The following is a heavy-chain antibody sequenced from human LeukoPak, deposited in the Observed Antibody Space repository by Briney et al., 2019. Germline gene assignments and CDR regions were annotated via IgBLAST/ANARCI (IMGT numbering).Heavy chain of an antibody. D-gene: IGHD3-3*01. CDR2: ISAYNGNT. V-gene: IGHV1-18*01. CDR3: ARDRPGPVSGYTDY. J-gene: IGHJ4*02. CDR1: GYTFSSYG. Sequence: GASVKVSCKASGYTFSSYGVSWVRQAPGQGLEWMGWISAYNGNTNYAQKVQGRVTMTTDTSTSTAYMDLRSLRSDDTAVYYCARDRPGPVSGYTDYWGQGTLVTVSS.